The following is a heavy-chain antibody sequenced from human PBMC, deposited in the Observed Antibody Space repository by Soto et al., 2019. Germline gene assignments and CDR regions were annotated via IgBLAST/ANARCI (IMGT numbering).Heavy chain of an antibody. CDR1: GGSFSGYY. D-gene: IGHD3-22*01. CDR3: ARVGDSSGYYYEAFDY. J-gene: IGHJ4*02. Sequence: SETLSLTCAVYGGSFSGYYWSWIRQPPGKGLEWIGEINHSGSTNYNPSLKSRVTISVDTSKNQFSLKLSSVTAADTAVYYCARVGDSSGYYYEAFDYWGQGTLVTVSS. V-gene: IGHV4-34*01. CDR2: INHSGST.